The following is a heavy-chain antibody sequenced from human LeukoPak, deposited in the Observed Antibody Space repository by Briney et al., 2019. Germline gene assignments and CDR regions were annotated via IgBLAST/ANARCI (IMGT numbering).Heavy chain of an antibody. J-gene: IGHJ5*02. CDR1: GGSISSYY. CDR3: AALYCGGDCYSNWFDP. D-gene: IGHD2-21*01. CDR2: IYYSGST. Sequence: PSETLSLTCTVSGGSISSYYWSWIRQPPGKGLEWIGYIYYSGSTNYNPSLKSRVTISVDTSKNQFSLKLSSVTAADTAVYYCAALYCGGDCYSNWFDPWGQGTLVTVSS. V-gene: IGHV4-59*01.